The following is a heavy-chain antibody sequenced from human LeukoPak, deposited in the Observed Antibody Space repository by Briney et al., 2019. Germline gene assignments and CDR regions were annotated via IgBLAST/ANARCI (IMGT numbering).Heavy chain of an antibody. Sequence: GGSLSLSCAASGFTLSRYGMHWVRQAPGKGLEWVAVISYDGSNKYYADSVKGRFTISRDNSKNTLYLQMNSLRAEDTAVYYCAKDRVGATLVFWGQGTLVTVSS. J-gene: IGHJ4*02. CDR2: ISYDGSNK. CDR1: GFTLSRYG. V-gene: IGHV3-30*18. CDR3: AKDRVGATLVF. D-gene: IGHD1-26*01.